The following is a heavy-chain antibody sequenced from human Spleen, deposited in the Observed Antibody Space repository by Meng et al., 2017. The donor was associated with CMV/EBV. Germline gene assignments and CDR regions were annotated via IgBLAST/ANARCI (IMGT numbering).Heavy chain of an antibody. Sequence: LSLTCAASGFTFSSYWMNWVRQAPGKGLEWVANIKEDGSEKYYVDSVKGRFTISRDKAKNSLYLQMNSLRAEDTAVYYCASGPGVYYFDYWGQGTLVTVSS. D-gene: IGHD3-10*01. CDR1: GFTFSSYW. V-gene: IGHV3-7*01. CDR3: ASGPGVYYFDY. J-gene: IGHJ4*02. CDR2: IKEDGSEK.